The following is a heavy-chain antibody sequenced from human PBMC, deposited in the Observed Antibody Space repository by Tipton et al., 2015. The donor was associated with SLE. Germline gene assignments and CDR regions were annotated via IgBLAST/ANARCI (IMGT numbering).Heavy chain of an antibody. J-gene: IGHJ4*02. V-gene: IGHV4-34*01. CDR3: ARALSSGWYYY. CDR1: GGSFSGYY. D-gene: IGHD6-19*01. Sequence: LRLSCAVYGGSFSGYYWSWIRQPPGKGLEWIGEINHSGSTNYNPSLKSRVTISVDTSKNQFSLKLSFVTAADTAVYYCARALSSGWYYYWGQGTLVTVSS. CDR2: INHSGST.